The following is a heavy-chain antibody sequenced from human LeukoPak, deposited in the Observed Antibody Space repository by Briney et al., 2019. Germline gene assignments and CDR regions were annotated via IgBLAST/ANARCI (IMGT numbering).Heavy chain of an antibody. CDR3: ARDRYNWNCLDY. CDR1: GYTVNGYH. CDR2: INPNSGDT. Sequence: GASVKVSCKASGYTVNGYHLHWVRQAPGQGLEWMGWINPNSGDTNYAQKFQGRVTMTRDTSISTAYMELSRLRSDDTAVYYCARDRYNWNCLDYWGQGTLVTVSS. J-gene: IGHJ4*02. V-gene: IGHV1-2*02. D-gene: IGHD1-7*01.